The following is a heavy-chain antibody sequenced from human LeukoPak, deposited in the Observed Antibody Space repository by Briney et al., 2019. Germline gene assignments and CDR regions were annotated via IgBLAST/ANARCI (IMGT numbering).Heavy chain of an antibody. J-gene: IGHJ4*01. CDR2: ITAYNGNR. CDR1: GYTFSNYG. CDR3: ARDNDKVVDH. D-gene: IGHD1-1*01. Sequence: ASVKVSCKTSGYTFSNYGISWVRQAPGQGLEWMGWITAYNGNRLYAQRFQGRITLTTHTSTSTPYMELRSLEYDDTAIYYCARDNDKVVDHWGQGTLVTVSS. V-gene: IGHV1-18*01.